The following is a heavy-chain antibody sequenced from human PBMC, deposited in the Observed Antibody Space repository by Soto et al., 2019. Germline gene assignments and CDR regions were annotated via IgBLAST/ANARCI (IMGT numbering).Heavy chain of an antibody. CDR1: GYTFTSYG. CDR3: ARDRRNYYGSGSHSYGPGGGWFDP. V-gene: IGHV1-18*01. D-gene: IGHD3-10*01. Sequence: ASVKVSCKASGYTFTSYGISWVRQAPGQGLEWMGWISAYNGNTNYAQKLQGRVTMTTDTSTSTAYMELRSLRSDDTAVYYCARDRRNYYGSGSHSYGPGGGWFDPWGQGTLVTVSS. J-gene: IGHJ5*02. CDR2: ISAYNGNT.